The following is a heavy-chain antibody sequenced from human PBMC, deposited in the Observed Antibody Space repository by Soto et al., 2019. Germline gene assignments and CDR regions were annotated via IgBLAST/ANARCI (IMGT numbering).Heavy chain of an antibody. V-gene: IGHV5-51*01. CDR1: GYSFTTYW. CDR2: MYPGDSDT. D-gene: IGHD5-12*01. J-gene: IGHJ6*02. CDR3: ARLSHGYRGQGVYYYNGLDV. Sequence: GESLKISCQGFGYSFTTYWIGWVRQKPGKGLEWMGMMYPGDSDTRYSPSFQGQVTISADKSISTAYLQWSSLKASDTAMYYCARLSHGYRGQGVYYYNGLDVWGQGTTVTVSS.